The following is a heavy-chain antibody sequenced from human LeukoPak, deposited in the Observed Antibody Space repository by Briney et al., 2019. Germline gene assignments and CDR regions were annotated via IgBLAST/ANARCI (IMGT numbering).Heavy chain of an antibody. J-gene: IGHJ5*02. D-gene: IGHD3-3*01. CDR2: ISAYNGNT. CDR3: AKVITHNYDFWSGLSNPNWFDP. V-gene: IGHV1-18*01. CDR1: GYTFTSYG. Sequence: GASVKVSCKASGYTFTSYGISWVRQAPGQGLEWMGWISAYNGNTNYAQKLQGRVTMTTDTSTSTAYMELRSLRSDDTAVYYCAKVITHNYDFWSGLSNPNWFDPWGQGTLVTVSS.